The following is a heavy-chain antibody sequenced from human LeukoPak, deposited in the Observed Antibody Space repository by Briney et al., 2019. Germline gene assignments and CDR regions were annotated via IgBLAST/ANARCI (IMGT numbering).Heavy chain of an antibody. CDR3: ARATDSNGWLFDY. CDR1: AGSITSYY. CDR2: INYSGST. J-gene: IGHJ4*02. Sequence: SETLSLTCTVSAGSITSYYCSWSRQPPGKGLEWIGYINYSGSTNYNPSLKSRVTISVDTSRNQFSLKLTSVTAADTAVNYCARATDSNGWLFDYWGQGTLVTVSS. V-gene: IGHV4-59*01. D-gene: IGHD6-19*01.